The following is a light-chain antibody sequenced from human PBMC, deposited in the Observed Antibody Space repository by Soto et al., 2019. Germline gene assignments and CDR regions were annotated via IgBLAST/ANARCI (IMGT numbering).Light chain of an antibody. J-gene: IGKJ1*01. CDR1: QSITTW. V-gene: IGKV1-5*01. CDR3: QHYKMYPPWT. Sequence: DIQMTPSPSTVSAFVGESVTLTRQASQSITTWLAWYQQRPGKAPKLLIYGVSSRQTGIPSRFSGSGSGTEFTLTISSLQPEDFATYYCQHYKMYPPWTFGQGTKVDIK. CDR2: GVS.